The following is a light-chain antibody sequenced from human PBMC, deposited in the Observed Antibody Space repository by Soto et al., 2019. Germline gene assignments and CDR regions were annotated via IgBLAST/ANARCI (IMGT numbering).Light chain of an antibody. CDR1: QSVSNSY. J-gene: IGKJ1*01. CDR3: QQYVSSWT. Sequence: EIVLTQSPGTLSLSPGERATLSCRASQSVSNSYLAWYQQKPGQAPRLLIYGASSRATGIPDRFSGSGSGTDFTLTISRLEPEDFAVYYCQQYVSSWTFGQGTKVEIK. V-gene: IGKV3-20*01. CDR2: GAS.